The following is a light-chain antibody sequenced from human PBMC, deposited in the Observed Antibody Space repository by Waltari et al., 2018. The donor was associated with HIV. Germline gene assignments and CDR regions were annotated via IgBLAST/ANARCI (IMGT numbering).Light chain of an antibody. J-gene: IGKJ2*01. CDR2: TAS. Sequence: DIQLTQSPSSLSASVGDRVTITCRASQTINHYLNWFQQKPGKAPRLLIYTASTLQSGVPSRFSASVSGGDFTLTISSLQPEDFATYYCQQSYITPYTFGQGTKLEIE. V-gene: IGKV1-39*01. CDR1: QTINHY. CDR3: QQSYITPYT.